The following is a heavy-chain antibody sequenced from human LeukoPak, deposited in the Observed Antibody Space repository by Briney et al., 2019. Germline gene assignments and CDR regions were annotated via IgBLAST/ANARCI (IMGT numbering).Heavy chain of an antibody. V-gene: IGHV4-34*01. J-gene: IGHJ5*02. D-gene: IGHD3-10*01. CDR3: ARGPRGSGPSYP. Sequence: SETLSLTCAVYGGSFSGYHWSWIRQPPGKGLEWIGEINHSGSTNYNPSLKSRVTISVDTSKNQFSLKLSSVTAADTAVYYCARGPRGSGPSYPWGQGTLVTVSS. CDR1: GGSFSGYH. CDR2: INHSGST.